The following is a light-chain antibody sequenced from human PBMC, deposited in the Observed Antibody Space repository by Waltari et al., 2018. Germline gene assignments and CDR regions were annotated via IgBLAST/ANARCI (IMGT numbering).Light chain of an antibody. Sequence: QSVLTQAPSASGTPGQRIAISCSGGSSNIGENSGSWYQHCPGAAPKLLIGRDDHRPSGVPDRFSGSKSGTSASLAISGLRSEDEADYYCATWDDSLSAVVFGGGTKLTVL. CDR3: ATWDDSLSAVV. J-gene: IGLJ3*02. V-gene: IGLV1-47*01. CDR2: RDD. CDR1: SSNIGENS.